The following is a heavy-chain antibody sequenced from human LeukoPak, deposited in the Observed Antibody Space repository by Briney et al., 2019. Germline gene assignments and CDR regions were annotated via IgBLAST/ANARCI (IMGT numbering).Heavy chain of an antibody. CDR2: MYYTESP. J-gene: IGHJ4*02. CDR1: GASIRSYY. D-gene: IGHD3-10*01. Sequence: SETLSLTCTGSGASIRSYYWSWIRQPPGKGLEWIAYMYYTESPNYNPSLKSRVSMSGDSSRNQFSLKLNSVTAADTAVYYCARSYDTNNRQRFDYWGQGILVTVS. CDR3: ARSYDTNNRQRFDY. V-gene: IGHV4-59*08.